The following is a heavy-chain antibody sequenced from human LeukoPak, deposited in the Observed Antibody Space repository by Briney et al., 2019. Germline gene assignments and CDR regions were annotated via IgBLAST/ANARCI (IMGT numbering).Heavy chain of an antibody. CDR1: GFTFSNYA. CDR3: TRRLRGGYFDY. J-gene: IGHJ4*02. Sequence: GGSLRLSCSASGFTFSNYAMSWFRQAPGKGLEWVGFIRYKAYGGSTEYAESVKGRFTISRDDSKSIAYLQMNSLKTEDTAVYYCTRRLRGGYFDYWGQGTLVAVSS. V-gene: IGHV3-49*03. CDR2: IRYKAYGGST. D-gene: IGHD5-12*01.